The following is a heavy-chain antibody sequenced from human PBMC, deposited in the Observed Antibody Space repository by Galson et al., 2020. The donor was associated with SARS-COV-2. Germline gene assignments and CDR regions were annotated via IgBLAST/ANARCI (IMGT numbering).Heavy chain of an antibody. D-gene: IGHD1-26*01. CDR2: ISDSGDTT. CDR3: AKRLYRRSQSETGGMDV. CDR1: GFTFSSYA. Sequence: GESLKISCAASGFTFSSYAMHWVRQAPGEGLEWVSAISDSGDTTHYADPVKGRFTISRDNSKNTLYMQMNSVRAEGTAVYYCAKRLYRRSQSETGGMDVWGQGATVTVSS. V-gene: IGHV3-23*01. J-gene: IGHJ6*02.